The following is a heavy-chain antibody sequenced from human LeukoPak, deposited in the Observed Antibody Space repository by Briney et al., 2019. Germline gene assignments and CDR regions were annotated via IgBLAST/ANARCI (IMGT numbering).Heavy chain of an antibody. CDR1: GYTFTDFY. D-gene: IGHD3-16*01. CDR2: INTHNGGT. Sequence: ASVKVSCKPSGYTFTDFYIHWVRQAPGQGLEYMGRINTHNGGTVYALQFQGRLSMTRDTSISTAYMELQSLRSEDTAVYYCARDHDYEGLKGNYWGRAPWSPSPQ. V-gene: IGHV1-2*06. J-gene: IGHJ4*02. CDR3: ARDHDYEGLKGNY.